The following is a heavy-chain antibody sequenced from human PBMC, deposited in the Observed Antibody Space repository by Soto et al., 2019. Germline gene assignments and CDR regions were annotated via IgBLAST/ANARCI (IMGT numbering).Heavy chain of an antibody. CDR1: GFTFSSYG. CDR3: AKDLWGSDYGGNAPIDY. J-gene: IGHJ4*02. D-gene: IGHD4-17*01. Sequence: QVQLVESGGGVVQPGRSLRLSCAASGFTFSSYGMHWVRQAPGKGLEWVAVISYDGSNKYYADSVKGRFTISRDNSKNTLYLQMNRLGAEDTAVYYWAKDLWGSDYGGNAPIDYWGQGTLVTVSS. V-gene: IGHV3-30*18. CDR2: ISYDGSNK.